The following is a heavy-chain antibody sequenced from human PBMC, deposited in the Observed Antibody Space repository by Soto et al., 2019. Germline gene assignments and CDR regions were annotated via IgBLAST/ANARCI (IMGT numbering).Heavy chain of an antibody. V-gene: IGHV4-30-4*01. CDR1: GGSISSGDYY. D-gene: IGHD6-13*01. Sequence: PSETLSLTCTVSGGSISSGDYYWSWIRQPPGKGLEWIGYIYYSGSTYYNPSLKSRVTISVDTSKNQFSLKLSSVTAADTAVYYCARGPKQQLVPGYFDYWGQGTLVTVSS. J-gene: IGHJ4*02. CDR2: IYYSGST. CDR3: ARGPKQQLVPGYFDY.